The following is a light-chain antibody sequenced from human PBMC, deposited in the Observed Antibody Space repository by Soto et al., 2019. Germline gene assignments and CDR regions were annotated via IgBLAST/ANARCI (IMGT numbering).Light chain of an antibody. CDR1: QSVSDRF. J-gene: IGKJ1*01. CDR2: RAS. V-gene: IGKV3-20*01. CDR3: QQYNDSPPT. Sequence: EIVLTQSPGTLSVSPGERATLFCRASQSVSDRFLAWYQQRPGQPPRLLIHRASTRATGIPDRFSGSGSGTDFTLTFSRLEPEDFAVYYCQQYNDSPPTFGQGTKVDIK.